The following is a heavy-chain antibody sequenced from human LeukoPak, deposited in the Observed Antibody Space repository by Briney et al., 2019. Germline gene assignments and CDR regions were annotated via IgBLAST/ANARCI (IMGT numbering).Heavy chain of an antibody. Sequence: SETLSLTCTVSGGSISSYYWSWIRQPAGKGLEWIGRIYTSGSTNYNPSLKSRVTMSVDTSKNQFSLKLSSVTAADTAVYYCARLETSGARGYYYMDVWGKGTTVTVSS. D-gene: IGHD1-1*01. J-gene: IGHJ6*03. CDR3: ARLETSGARGYYYMDV. CDR1: GGSISSYY. V-gene: IGHV4-4*07. CDR2: IYTSGST.